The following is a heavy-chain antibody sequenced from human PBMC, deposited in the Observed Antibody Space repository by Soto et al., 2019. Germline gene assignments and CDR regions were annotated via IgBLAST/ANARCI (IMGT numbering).Heavy chain of an antibody. CDR1: GYTFTGYY. D-gene: IGHD6-6*01. CDR3: ARGADPGSSSYNYYYYYYMDV. Sequence: ASVKVSCKASGYTFTGYYMHWVRQAPGQGLEWMGWINPNSGGTNYAQKFQGWVTMTRDTSISTAYMELSRLRSDDTAVYYCARGADPGSSSYNYYYYYYMDVWGKGTTVTVSS. CDR2: INPNSGGT. J-gene: IGHJ6*03. V-gene: IGHV1-2*04.